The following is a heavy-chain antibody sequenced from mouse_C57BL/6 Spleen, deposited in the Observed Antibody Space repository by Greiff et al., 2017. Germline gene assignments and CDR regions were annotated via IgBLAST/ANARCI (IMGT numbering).Heavy chain of an antibody. D-gene: IGHD2-12*01. CDR3: ARWGCYDEGFAY. CDR1: GYAFTNYL. Sequence: QVQLQQSGAELVRPGTSVKVSCKASGYAFTNYLIEWVKQRPGQGLEWIGVLNPGSGGTNYNEKFKGKATLTADKSSSTAYRQLSSLTSEDSGVYFCARWGCYDEGFAYWGQGTLVTVSA. J-gene: IGHJ3*01. V-gene: IGHV1-54*01. CDR2: LNPGSGGT.